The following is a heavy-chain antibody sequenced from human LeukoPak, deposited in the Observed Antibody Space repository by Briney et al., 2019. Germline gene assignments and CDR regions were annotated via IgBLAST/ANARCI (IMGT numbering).Heavy chain of an antibody. Sequence: GGSLRLSCAASGFTFSDYYMSWIRQAPGKGLEWVSYISSSSSYTNYADSVKGRFTISRDNAKNSLYLQMNSLRAEDTAVYYCASHAFSSGWDAVTYWGQGTLVTVSS. CDR2: ISSSSSYT. V-gene: IGHV3-11*03. CDR1: GFTFSDYY. CDR3: ASHAFSSGWDAVTY. D-gene: IGHD6-19*01. J-gene: IGHJ4*02.